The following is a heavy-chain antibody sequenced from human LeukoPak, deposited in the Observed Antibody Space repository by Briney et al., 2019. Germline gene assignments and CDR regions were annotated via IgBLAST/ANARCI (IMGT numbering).Heavy chain of an antibody. D-gene: IGHD3-3*01. V-gene: IGHV1-18*01. CDR1: GYTFTSYG. J-gene: IGHJ5*02. CDR3: ARGGEFTIFGVVNARGFDP. Sequence: ASVKVSCKASGYTFTSYGISWVRQAPGQGLEWMGWISAYNDNTNYAQKFQGRVTMTRDTSISTAYMELSRLRSDDTAVYYCARGGEFTIFGVVNARGFDPWGQGTLVTVSS. CDR2: ISAYNDNT.